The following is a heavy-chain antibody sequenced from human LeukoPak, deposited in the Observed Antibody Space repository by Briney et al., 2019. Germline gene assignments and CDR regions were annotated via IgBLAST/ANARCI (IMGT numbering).Heavy chain of an antibody. V-gene: IGHV3-9*01. D-gene: IGHD2-8*01. CDR2: ISWNSGSR. Sequence: HPGRSLRLSCVGSGFTFDDYAMHWVRQAPGKGLEWVSGISWNSGSRDYGDSVKGRFTISRDNAENSLYLHMNSLRVEDTALYYCAKGGAHAINGPPYYMDVWGKGTTVTVSS. CDR1: GFTFDDYA. J-gene: IGHJ6*03. CDR3: AKGGAHAINGPPYYMDV.